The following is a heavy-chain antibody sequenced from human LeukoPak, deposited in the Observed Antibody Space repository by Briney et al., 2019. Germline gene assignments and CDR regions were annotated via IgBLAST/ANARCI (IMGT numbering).Heavy chain of an antibody. V-gene: IGHV3-30*18. CDR3: AKTRNGYTTEYLQH. J-gene: IGHJ1*01. D-gene: IGHD5-12*01. CDR1: GFTFSSYG. CDR2: ISYDGSNK. Sequence: GGSLRLSCAASGFTFSSYGMHWVRQAPGKGLEWVAVISYDGSNKYYADSVKGRFTISRDNSKNLVYLQMNSLRAEDTAVYYCAKTRNGYTTEYLQHWGQGTLVTVSS.